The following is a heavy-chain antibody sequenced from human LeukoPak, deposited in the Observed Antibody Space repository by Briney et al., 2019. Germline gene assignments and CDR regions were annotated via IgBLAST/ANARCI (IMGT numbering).Heavy chain of an antibody. V-gene: IGHV3-33*08. CDR1: GFTFSGHV. Sequence: GGSLRLSCAASGFTFSGHVMHWVRQAPGRGLEWVAVIWYDGGNKYYADSVTGRFTISRDNSKNTLYLQMNSLRAEDTAVYYCARVAPIYSSSLYYLDYWGQGTLVTVSS. D-gene: IGHD6-13*01. CDR2: IWYDGGNK. J-gene: IGHJ4*02. CDR3: ARVAPIYSSSLYYLDY.